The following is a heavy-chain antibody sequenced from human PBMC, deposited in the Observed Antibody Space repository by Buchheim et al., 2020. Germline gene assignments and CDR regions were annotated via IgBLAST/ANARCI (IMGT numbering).Heavy chain of an antibody. CDR2: IYYTGRT. J-gene: IGHJ4*02. CDR1: GGSLSNIYW. D-gene: IGHD3-10*01. CDR3: VRDFSGRERFDS. Sequence: QVQLQESGPGLVKPSGTLSLTCAVSGGSLSNIYWWSWVRQSPEKGLEWIGDIYYTGRTNYNPSLKSRVTMSVDKSKNKFSLKLSSVTAADTAVYYCVRDFSGRERFDSWGQGTL. V-gene: IGHV4-4*02.